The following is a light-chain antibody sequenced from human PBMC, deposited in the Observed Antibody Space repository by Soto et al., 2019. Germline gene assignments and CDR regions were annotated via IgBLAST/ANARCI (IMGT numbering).Light chain of an antibody. CDR1: QDISTW. Sequence: DIQMTQSPSSVSASVGDRVTITCRASQDISTWVAWYQQKPGKAPKLLISAASTLQSGVPRRFSGSGSGTDFTLIISSLQPEDFATYFCQQGDSLPFTFGGGTQVQIK. J-gene: IGKJ4*01. CDR3: QQGDSLPFT. V-gene: IGKV1-12*01. CDR2: AAS.